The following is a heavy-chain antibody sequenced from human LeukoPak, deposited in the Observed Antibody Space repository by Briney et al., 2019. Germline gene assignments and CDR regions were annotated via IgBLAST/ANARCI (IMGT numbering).Heavy chain of an antibody. CDR2: INHSGST. V-gene: IGHV4-34*01. Sequence: PSETLSLTCAVYGGSFSGYYWSWIRQPPGKGLEWIGEINHSGSTNYNPSLKSRVTISVDTSKNQFSLKLSSVTAADTAVYYCARGDGYCSGGSCYRRRGWFDPWGQGTLVTVSS. CDR3: ARGDGYCSGGSCYRRRGWFDP. CDR1: GGSFSGYY. J-gene: IGHJ5*02. D-gene: IGHD2-15*01.